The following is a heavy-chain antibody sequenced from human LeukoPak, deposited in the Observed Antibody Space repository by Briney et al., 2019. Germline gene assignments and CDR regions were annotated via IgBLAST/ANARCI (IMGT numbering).Heavy chain of an antibody. V-gene: IGHV3-53*01. CDR2: LYISGST. CDR3: ARMGDGYNYPYFDA. D-gene: IGHD5-24*01. CDR1: GFIVNNNC. Sequence: TGGSLRLSCAASGFIVNNNCMSWVREAPGKGPECVAILYISGSTYYADSVKGRFTISRDYSLSLQMNNLRAEDTAVYYCARMGDGYNYPYFDAWGRGTLVTVSS. J-gene: IGHJ4*02.